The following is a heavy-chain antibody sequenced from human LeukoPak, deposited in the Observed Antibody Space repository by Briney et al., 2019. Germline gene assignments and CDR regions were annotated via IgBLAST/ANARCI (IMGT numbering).Heavy chain of an antibody. D-gene: IGHD6-19*01. J-gene: IGHJ3*01. V-gene: IGHV5-51*01. CDR3: VRLKYSSGLLNAFDL. CDR2: IYAGDSDT. CDR1: GYIFPNYW. Sequence: GESLKISCKGSGYIFPNYWLGWVRQMPRKGLEWMGFIYAGDSDTTYSPSFQGQVTISADKSISTAYLQWNSLKASDTAMYYCVRLKYSSGLLNAFDLWGQGTMVTVSS.